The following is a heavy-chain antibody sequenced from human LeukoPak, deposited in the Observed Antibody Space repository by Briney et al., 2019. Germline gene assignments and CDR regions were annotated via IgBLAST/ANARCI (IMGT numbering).Heavy chain of an antibody. CDR3: ARTPLYSSSWYRNYYYGMDV. J-gene: IGHJ6*02. D-gene: IGHD6-13*01. CDR1: GGSISSSSYY. V-gene: IGHV4-39*01. CDR2: IYYSGST. Sequence: SETLSLTCTVSGGSISSSSYYWGWISQPPGKGLEWIGSIYYSGSTYYNPSLKSRVTISVDTSKNQFSLKLSSVTAADTAVYYCARTPLYSSSWYRNYYYGMDVWGQGTTVTVSS.